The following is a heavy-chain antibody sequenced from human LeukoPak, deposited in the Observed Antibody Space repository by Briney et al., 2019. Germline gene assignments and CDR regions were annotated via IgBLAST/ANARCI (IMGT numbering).Heavy chain of an antibody. V-gene: IGHV4-61*03. J-gene: IGHJ4*02. Sequence: SETLSLPCTVSGASVSSVFYYWSWVRQPPGRGLEWIGYIYYSGSTNYNPSLKSRVTISVDTSKNHFSLKLSSVTAADTAVYYSATFSGNYVSYYWGQGTRVTVSS. CDR2: IYYSGST. CDR3: ATFSGNYVSYY. CDR1: GASVSSVFYY. D-gene: IGHD4-23*01.